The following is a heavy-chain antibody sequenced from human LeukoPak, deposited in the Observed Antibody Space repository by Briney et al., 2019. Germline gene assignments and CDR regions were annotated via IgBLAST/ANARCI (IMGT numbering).Heavy chain of an antibody. D-gene: IGHD3-10*01. CDR1: GGTFISYA. V-gene: IGHV1-69*13. J-gene: IGHJ6*02. Sequence: ASVKVSCKASGGTFISYAISWVRQAPGQGLEWMGGIIPIFGTANYAQKFQGRVTITADESTSTAYMELSSLRSEDTAVYYCASSVAYGSGSLFDYYYGMDVWGQGTTVTVSS. CDR3: ASSVAYGSGSLFDYYYGMDV. CDR2: IIPIFGTA.